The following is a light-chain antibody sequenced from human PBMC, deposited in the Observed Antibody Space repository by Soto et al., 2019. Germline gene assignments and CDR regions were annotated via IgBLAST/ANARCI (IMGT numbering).Light chain of an antibody. V-gene: IGKV3-15*01. CDR1: KSVSNN. Sequence: EIVMTQSPATLSVSPGERAILSCRASKSVSNNLAWYQKKPGQAPRLLIYGASTRATGIPVRFSGSGSGTEFTLSISSLQSEDFAIYYCQQYNNWPPLTFGGGTKVEIK. CDR3: QQYNNWPPLT. J-gene: IGKJ4*01. CDR2: GAS.